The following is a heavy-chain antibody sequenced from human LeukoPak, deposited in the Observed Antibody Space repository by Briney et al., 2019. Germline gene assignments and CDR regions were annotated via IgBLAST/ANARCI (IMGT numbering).Heavy chain of an antibody. J-gene: IGHJ5*02. V-gene: IGHV3-30*18. Sequence: PGRSLRLSCAASGFTFSSYGMHWVRQAPGKGLEWVAVISYEGSNKYYADSVKGRFTISRDNSKNTLYLQMNSLRAEDTAMYYCAKSAEVQSGSYYGSWFDPWGQGTLVTVSS. CDR2: ISYEGSNK. CDR3: AKSAEVQSGSYYGSWFDP. CDR1: GFTFSSYG. D-gene: IGHD1-26*01.